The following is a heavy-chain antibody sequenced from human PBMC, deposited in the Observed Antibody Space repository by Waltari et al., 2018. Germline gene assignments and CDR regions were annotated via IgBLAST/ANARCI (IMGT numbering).Heavy chain of an antibody. CDR2: MFPRGSGT. CDR3: AGELIWPGELGPFDL. J-gene: IGHJ3*01. D-gene: IGHD1-26*01. V-gene: IGHV5-51*01. Sequence: EVQLVQSGTQVKKPGESLRISCKASGYSFSSYWIGWVRQMPGKGREWMGIMFPRGSGTRCTPSARGRVTSSADKSTGTAYLQFSSLTASDTAMYFCAGELIWPGELGPFDLWGQGTFVSVSS. CDR1: GYSFSSYW.